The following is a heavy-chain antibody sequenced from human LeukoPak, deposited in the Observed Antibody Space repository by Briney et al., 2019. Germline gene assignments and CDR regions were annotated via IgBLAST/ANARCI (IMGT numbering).Heavy chain of an antibody. CDR3: ASLPNRYESLYARYYFDY. CDR1: GYTFTSYG. D-gene: IGHD3-16*02. J-gene: IGHJ4*02. Sequence: ASVKVSCKASGYTFTSYGISWVRQAPGQGLEWMGRINPNSGGTNYAQKFQGRVTMTRDTSISTAYMELSRLRSDDTAVYYCASLPNRYESLYARYYFDYWGQGTLVTVSS. CDR2: INPNSGGT. V-gene: IGHV1-2*06.